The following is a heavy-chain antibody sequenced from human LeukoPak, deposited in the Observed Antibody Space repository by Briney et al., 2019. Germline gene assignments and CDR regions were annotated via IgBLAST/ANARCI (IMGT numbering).Heavy chain of an antibody. V-gene: IGHV4-4*07. CDR1: GGSISSYY. D-gene: IGHD6-13*01. Sequence: SETLSLTCTVSGGSISSYYWSWIRQPAGKGLEWIGRIYTSGSTNYNPSLKSRVTMSVDTSKNQFSLKLSSVTAADTAVYYCARERVAAAGPLGYYYYYMDVWGKGTTVTVSS. CDR2: IYTSGST. J-gene: IGHJ6*03. CDR3: ARERVAAAGPLGYYYYYMDV.